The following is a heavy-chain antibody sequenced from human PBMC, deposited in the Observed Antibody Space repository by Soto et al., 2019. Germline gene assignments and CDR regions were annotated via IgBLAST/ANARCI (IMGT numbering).Heavy chain of an antibody. CDR3: ARSRGITFGGVIVTRYYFDY. CDR2: IIPIFGTA. J-gene: IGHJ4*02. CDR1: GGTFSSYA. V-gene: IGHV1-69*01. Sequence: QVQLVQSGAEVKKPGSSVKVSCKASGGTFSSYAISWVRQAPGQGLEWMGGIIPIFGTANYAQKFQGRVTITADESTSTAYMELSSMRSEDTAVYYCARSRGITFGGVIVTRYYFDYWGQGTLVTVSS. D-gene: IGHD3-16*02.